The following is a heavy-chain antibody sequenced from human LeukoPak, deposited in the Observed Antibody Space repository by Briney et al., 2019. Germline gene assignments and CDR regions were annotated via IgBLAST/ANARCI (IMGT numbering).Heavy chain of an antibody. CDR2: INPNSGGT. V-gene: IGHV1-2*04. CDR3: ARVQQQLVLTGYSDY. CDR1: GYTFTGYY. J-gene: IGHJ4*02. D-gene: IGHD6-13*01. Sequence: ASVKVSCKASGYTFTGYYMHWVRQAPGQGLEWMGWINPNSGGTNYAQKFQGWVTMTRDTSISTAYMELSRLRSDDTAVYYCARVQQQLVLTGYSDYWGQGTLVTVSS.